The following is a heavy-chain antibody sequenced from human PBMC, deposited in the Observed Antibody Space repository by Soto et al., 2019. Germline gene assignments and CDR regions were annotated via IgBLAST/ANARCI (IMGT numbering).Heavy chain of an antibody. V-gene: IGHV1-8*01. D-gene: IGHD6-6*01. CDR3: ARGRAARRTWFDP. CDR1: GYTFTSYD. Sequence: ASVKVSFKASGYTFTSYDINWVRQATGQGLEWMGWMNPNSGNTGYAQKFQGRVTITRNTSISTAYMELSSLRSEDTAVYYCARGRAARRTWFDPWGQGTLVTVSS. CDR2: MNPNSGNT. J-gene: IGHJ5*02.